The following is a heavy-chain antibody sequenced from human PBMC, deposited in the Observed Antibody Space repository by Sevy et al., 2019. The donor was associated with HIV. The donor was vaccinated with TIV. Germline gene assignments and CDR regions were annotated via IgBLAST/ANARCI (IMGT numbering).Heavy chain of an antibody. CDR1: GYSFTSYW. CDR3: ARLAGYCSGGSCYLWGYYYGMDV. J-gene: IGHJ6*02. CDR2: IYPGDSDT. D-gene: IGHD2-15*01. V-gene: IGHV5-51*01. Sequence: GESLKISCKGSGYSFTSYWIGWVRQMPGKGLEWMGIIYPGDSDTRYSPSFQGQVTISADKSIGTAYLQWSSLKASDTAMYYCARLAGYCSGGSCYLWGYYYGMDVWGQGTTVTVSS.